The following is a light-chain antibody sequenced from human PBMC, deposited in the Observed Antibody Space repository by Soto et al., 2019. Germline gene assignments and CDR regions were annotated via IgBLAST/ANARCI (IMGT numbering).Light chain of an antibody. CDR1: QSVSSSY. Sequence: ENVLTQSPGTLSLSPGERATLSCRASQSVSSSYLAWYQQKPGQAPRLLIYGASSRATGIPDRFSGSGSGTDITLTISRLEPEDFAVYYCQQYGSSPTLTFGGGPKVEIK. CDR3: QQYGSSPTLT. J-gene: IGKJ4*02. CDR2: GAS. V-gene: IGKV3-20*01.